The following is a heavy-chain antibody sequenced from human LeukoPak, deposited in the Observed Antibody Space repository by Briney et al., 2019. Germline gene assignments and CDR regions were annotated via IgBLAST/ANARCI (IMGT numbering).Heavy chain of an antibody. J-gene: IGHJ4*02. CDR1: GGSISSGGYS. CDR2: IYHSGST. CDR3: ARLGANGSGWYVLL. D-gene: IGHD6-19*01. V-gene: IGHV4-30-2*01. Sequence: SQTLSLTCAVSGGSISSGGYSWSWIRQPPGKGLEWIGYIYHSGSTYYNPSLKSRVTISVDRSKNQFSLKLSSVTAADTAMYYCARLGANGSGWYVLLWGQGTLVTVSS.